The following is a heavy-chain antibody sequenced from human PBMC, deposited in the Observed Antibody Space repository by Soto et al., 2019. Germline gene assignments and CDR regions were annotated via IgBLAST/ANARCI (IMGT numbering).Heavy chain of an antibody. CDR1: GFTFRSTW. Sequence: EVQLVQYGGDLARPGGSLRLSCTASGFTFRSTWMSWVRQAPGKGLEWVGHIGSQDQIKKKGDKMTIEYSPRVEGRFYITRNDARNTVHLQMDNLKSEDTAVYFCTTESYGIVNGLVYWGQGTRVTVSS. V-gene: IGHV3-15*04. J-gene: IGHJ4*02. CDR3: TTESYGIVNGLVY. CDR2: IGSQDQIKKKGDKMTI. D-gene: IGHD2-21*01.